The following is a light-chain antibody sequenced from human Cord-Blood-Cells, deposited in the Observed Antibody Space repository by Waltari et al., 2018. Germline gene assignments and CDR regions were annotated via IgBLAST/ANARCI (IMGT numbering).Light chain of an antibody. J-gene: IGKJ3*01. CDR3: QQYYSYPFT. CDR1: QDIRSY. Sequence: AIRMTQSPSSLSASTGDRVTITCRASQDIRSYLAWYQQKPGKAPNLLIYAASTLQSGVPSRFSGSGSGTDFTLTISCLQSEDFATYYCQQYYSYPFTFGPGTKVDIK. CDR2: AAS. V-gene: IGKV1-8*01.